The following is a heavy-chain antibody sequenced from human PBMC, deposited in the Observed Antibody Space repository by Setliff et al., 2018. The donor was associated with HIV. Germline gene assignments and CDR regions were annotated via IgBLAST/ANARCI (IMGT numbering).Heavy chain of an antibody. J-gene: IGHJ5*02. CDR2: MNPNSGNT. D-gene: IGHD3-10*01. V-gene: IGHV1-8*02. CDR1: GYTFTSYD. Sequence: ASVKVSCKASGYTFTSYDINWVRQATGQGLEWMGWMNPNSGNTGYAQKFQGRVTMTRNTSISTAYMELSSLRSEDTAVYYCARGGYYYGSGKGNWFDPWGQGTLVTVSS. CDR3: ARGGYYYGSGKGNWFDP.